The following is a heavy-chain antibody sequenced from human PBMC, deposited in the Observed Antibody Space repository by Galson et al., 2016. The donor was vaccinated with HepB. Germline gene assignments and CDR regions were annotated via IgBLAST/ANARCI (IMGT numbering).Heavy chain of an antibody. Sequence: SVKVSCKASGYTFTSYHIHWVRQAPGQGLEWMGIVNPNNGDTSYAQKLQGRVTMTRDTSTSTVYMELSSLRPEDTAIYFCVKEAPAPFYYDYWGQGTLVTVSS. J-gene: IGHJ4*02. CDR1: GYTFTSYH. V-gene: IGHV1-46*04. CDR3: VKEAPAPFYYDY. CDR2: VNPNNGDT.